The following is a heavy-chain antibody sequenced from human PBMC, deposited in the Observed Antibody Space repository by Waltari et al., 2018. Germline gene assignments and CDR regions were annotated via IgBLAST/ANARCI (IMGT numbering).Heavy chain of an antibody. CDR3: VRLAQRTYKSPVPGRHYYYGMDV. V-gene: IGHV3-74*03. D-gene: IGHD3-10*01. CDR1: ASRFRTHC. CDR2: ISNDESSL. Sequence: EEQLLESGGGLLQPRASLRLSCAASASRFRTHCMHWARHTPRKGLVWVARISNDESSLTYADSVKGRFTISRDNAKNTLFLQMKRLRAEDTAVYYCVRLAQRTYKSPVPGRHYYYGMDVWGQGTTVTVSS. J-gene: IGHJ6*02.